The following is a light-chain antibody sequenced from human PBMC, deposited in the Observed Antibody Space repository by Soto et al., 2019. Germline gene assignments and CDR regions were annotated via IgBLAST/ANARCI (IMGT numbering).Light chain of an antibody. CDR1: QSVRNN. CDR2: KAS. V-gene: IGKV1-13*02. Sequence: AIQLTQSPSSLSASVGDRVTITCRASQSVRNNVNWYQQKPGKAPKLLIYKASTLKSGVPSRFSGSGSGTEFTLTISRLEPEDFAVYYCQQYGSSPPWTFGQGTKV. J-gene: IGKJ1*01. CDR3: QQYGSSPPWT.